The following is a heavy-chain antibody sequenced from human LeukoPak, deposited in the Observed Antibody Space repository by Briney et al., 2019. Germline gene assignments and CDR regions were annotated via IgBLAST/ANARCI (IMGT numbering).Heavy chain of an antibody. Sequence: ASVKVSCKVSGYTLTELSMHWVRQAPGKGLEWMGGFDPEDGETIYAQKFQGRVTMTEDTSTDTAYMELSRLRSDDTAVYYCARDLAAAAPYYYYYYYMDVWGKGTTVTVSS. CDR3: ARDLAAAAPYYYYYYYMDV. D-gene: IGHD6-13*01. J-gene: IGHJ6*03. V-gene: IGHV1-24*01. CDR1: GYTLTELS. CDR2: FDPEDGET.